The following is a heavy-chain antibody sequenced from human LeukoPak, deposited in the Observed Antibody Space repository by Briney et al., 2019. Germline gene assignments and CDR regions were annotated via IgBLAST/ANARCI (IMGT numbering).Heavy chain of an antibody. CDR1: GFTFSTYW. CDR3: AREGGVDKAFDI. CDR2: TKQDGSEK. J-gene: IGHJ3*02. D-gene: IGHD5-12*01. Sequence: GGSLRLSCAASGFTFSTYWMSWVRQAPGKGLEWVASTKQDGSEKYYVDSVKGRFTISSDNAKNSLYLQMNSLRAEDTALYHCAREGGVDKAFDIWGQGTMVTVSS. V-gene: IGHV3-7*03.